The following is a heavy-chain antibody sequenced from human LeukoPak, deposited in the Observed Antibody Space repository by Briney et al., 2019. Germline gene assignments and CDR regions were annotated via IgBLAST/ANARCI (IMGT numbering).Heavy chain of an antibody. Sequence: SETLSLTCTVSGGSISSGDYYWSWIRQPPGKGLEWIGYIYYSGSTYYNPSLKSRVTISVDTSKNQFSLKLSSVTAADTAVYYCARGVQWLRYFDYWGQETLVTVSS. J-gene: IGHJ4*02. V-gene: IGHV4-30-4*01. CDR3: ARGVQWLRYFDY. CDR1: GGSISSGDYY. D-gene: IGHD5-12*01. CDR2: IYYSGST.